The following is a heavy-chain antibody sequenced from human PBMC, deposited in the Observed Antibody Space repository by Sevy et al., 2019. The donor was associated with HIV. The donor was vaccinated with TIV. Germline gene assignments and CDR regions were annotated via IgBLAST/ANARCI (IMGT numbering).Heavy chain of an antibody. Sequence: GGSLRLSCAASEFTFSSYAMHWVRQAPGKGLEWVAVISSDGSKKYYADCVKGRFTISRDNSKKTLYLEMNSLRGEDTAVYFCARDGPDCSGGGCFFFESRTPVASHFDYWGQGTLVTVSS. CDR2: ISSDGSKK. D-gene: IGHD2-15*01. CDR1: EFTFSSYA. V-gene: IGHV3-30*04. J-gene: IGHJ4*02. CDR3: ARDGPDCSGGGCFFFESRTPVASHFDY.